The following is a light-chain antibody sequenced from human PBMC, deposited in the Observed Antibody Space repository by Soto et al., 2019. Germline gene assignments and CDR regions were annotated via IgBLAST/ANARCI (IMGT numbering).Light chain of an antibody. J-gene: IGKJ2*01. CDR2: GAS. CDR3: QQYGSSLRT. V-gene: IGKV3-20*01. CDR1: QSVSSSY. Sequence: EIVLTQSPGTLSLSPGERATLSCRASQSVSSSYLAWYQQKPGQAPRLLIYGASRRATGIPDRFSGSGSGTDFTLTISRLEFEDFSVYYCQQYGSSLRTFGQGTKLEIK.